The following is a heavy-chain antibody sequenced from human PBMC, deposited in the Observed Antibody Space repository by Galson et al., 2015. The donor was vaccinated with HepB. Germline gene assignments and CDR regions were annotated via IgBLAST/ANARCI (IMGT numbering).Heavy chain of an antibody. CDR3: ARGPVGATDDAFDI. V-gene: IGHV1-69*04. CDR2: IIPILGIA. Sequence: SVKVSCKASGGTFSSYAISWVRQAPGQGLEWMGRIIPILGIANYAQKFQGRVTITADKSTSTAYMELSSLRSEDTAVYYCARGPVGATDDAFDIWGQGTMVTVSS. CDR1: GGTFSSYA. J-gene: IGHJ3*02. D-gene: IGHD1-26*01.